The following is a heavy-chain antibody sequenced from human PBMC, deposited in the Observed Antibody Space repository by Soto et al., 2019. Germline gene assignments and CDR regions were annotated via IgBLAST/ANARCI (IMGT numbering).Heavy chain of an antibody. Sequence: TXETLSVPWSVYGGSFSGYYWSWIRQPPGKGLDWIGEINHSGSTNYNPSLKSRVTISVDTSKNQFSLKLSSVTAADTAVYYCARISITIFGVVISAPYYYGMDVWGQGTTVTVSS. J-gene: IGHJ6*02. CDR2: INHSGST. CDR3: ARISITIFGVVISAPYYYGMDV. D-gene: IGHD3-3*01. V-gene: IGHV4-34*01. CDR1: GGSFSGYY.